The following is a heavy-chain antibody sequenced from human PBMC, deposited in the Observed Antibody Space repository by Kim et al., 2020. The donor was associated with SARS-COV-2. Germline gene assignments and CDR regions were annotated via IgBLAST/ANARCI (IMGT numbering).Heavy chain of an antibody. D-gene: IGHD6-13*01. V-gene: IGHV4-39*01. Sequence: NPALRSRVTISVDTSKNQCSRRLSAVTAADTAVYYCVRGGFGSSWCMDVWGQGTTVTVSS. CDR3: VRGGFGSSWCMDV. J-gene: IGHJ6*02.